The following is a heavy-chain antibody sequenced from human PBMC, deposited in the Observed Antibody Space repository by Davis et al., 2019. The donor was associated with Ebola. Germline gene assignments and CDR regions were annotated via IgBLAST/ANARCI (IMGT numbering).Heavy chain of an antibody. CDR3: ATLPGYY. J-gene: IGHJ4*02. D-gene: IGHD1-26*01. CDR1: GFTFSNYR. V-gene: IGHV3-74*03. Sequence: HTGGSLRLSCAASGFTFSNYRMHWVRQDPGTGLVWVSRIKNDGSTTTYADSVKGRFTISRDNAKNTLYLQMNNLRVEDTAVYYCATLPGYYWGQGTLVTVSS. CDR2: IKNDGSTT.